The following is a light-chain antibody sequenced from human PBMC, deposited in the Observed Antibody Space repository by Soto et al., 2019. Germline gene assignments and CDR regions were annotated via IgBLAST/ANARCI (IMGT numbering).Light chain of an antibody. J-gene: IGKJ1*01. CDR1: QSVSSY. Sequence: EIVLTQSPATLSLSPGERATLSCRASQSVSSYLAWYQQKPGQAPRLLIYGASTRATGIPARFSGSGSGTEFTLTISSLQPEDFATYYCLQDYNYPWTFGQGTKVDIK. CDR2: GAS. CDR3: LQDYNYPWT. V-gene: IGKV3-11*01.